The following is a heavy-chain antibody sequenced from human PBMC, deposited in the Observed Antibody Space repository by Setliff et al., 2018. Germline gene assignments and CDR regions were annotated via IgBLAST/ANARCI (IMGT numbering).Heavy chain of an antibody. D-gene: IGHD3-16*01. Sequence: SETLSLTCAVSGGSISSGNWWSWVRQTPGKGLEWIGEINHSGSTNYNPSLKSRVTISVDTSKNQFSLKLSSVTAADTAVYYCARDGGEYWGQGTLVTVSS. CDR3: ARDGGEY. J-gene: IGHJ4*02. CDR1: GGSISSGNW. V-gene: IGHV4-4*02. CDR2: INHSGST.